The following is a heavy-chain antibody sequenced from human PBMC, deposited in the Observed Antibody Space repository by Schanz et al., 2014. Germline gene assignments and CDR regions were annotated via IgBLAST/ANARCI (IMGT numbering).Heavy chain of an antibody. Sequence: QVQLVESGGGVVQPGRSLRLSCAASGFTFSSYGMHWVRQAPGKGLEWVAVISYDGSNKYYADSVKGRFTISRDNSKNTLYLQMHSLRAEDTAVYYCAKGRYSSSWFYFDYWGQGILVTVSS. D-gene: IGHD6-13*01. CDR2: ISYDGSNK. CDR3: AKGRYSSSWFYFDY. CDR1: GFTFSSYG. V-gene: IGHV3-30*18. J-gene: IGHJ4*02.